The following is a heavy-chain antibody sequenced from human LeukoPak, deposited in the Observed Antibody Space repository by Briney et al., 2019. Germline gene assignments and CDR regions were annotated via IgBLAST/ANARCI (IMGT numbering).Heavy chain of an antibody. Sequence: GESLRISCKGSGYSFPSLWISWVLQMPGKGLEWMGKIDPADSYINYSPSFQGHVTFSADKSSSPAYLQWSSLKASDIAMHDFVGHLDSISDWFDLGGQGTLVTVSS. CDR1: GYSFPSLW. CDR3: VGHLDSISDWFDL. J-gene: IGHJ5*02. V-gene: IGHV5-10-1*01. CDR2: IDPADSYI. D-gene: IGHD3-3*02.